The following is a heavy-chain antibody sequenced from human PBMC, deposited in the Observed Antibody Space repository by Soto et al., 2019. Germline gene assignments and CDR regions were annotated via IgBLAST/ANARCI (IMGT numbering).Heavy chain of an antibody. CDR3: AHRSRGYAYYFDQ. Sequence: QITLKESGPTLVKPTQTLTLTCSFSGFSLSTRGVGVGWIRQPPGKALEWLALIFWDDDKWYSPSLRSRLTITEDTSKSQVVLTMTYMDPVDTATYYCAHRSRGYAYYFDQWGQGTLVTVSS. CDR2: IFWDDDK. V-gene: IGHV2-5*02. CDR1: GFSLSTRGVG. J-gene: IGHJ4*02. D-gene: IGHD5-12*01.